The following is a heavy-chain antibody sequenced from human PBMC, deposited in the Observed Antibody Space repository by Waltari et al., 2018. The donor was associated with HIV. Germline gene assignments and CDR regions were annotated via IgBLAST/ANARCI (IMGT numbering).Heavy chain of an antibody. Sequence: QVRLLESGGRVVQPGGSLRLSCTTSGFDFSSFGMYLVRQAPGRTLQGVSFISVDGRNEYYAESVKGRFFVSRENGKKSLFLEILPVKSEDTALYYCAKRGTENRGKGWGIDFWGQGTLVTVSS. CDR1: GFDFSSFG. CDR2: ISVDGRNE. J-gene: IGHJ4*02. CDR3: AKRGTENRGKGWGIDF. V-gene: IGHV3-30*02. D-gene: IGHD3-16*01.